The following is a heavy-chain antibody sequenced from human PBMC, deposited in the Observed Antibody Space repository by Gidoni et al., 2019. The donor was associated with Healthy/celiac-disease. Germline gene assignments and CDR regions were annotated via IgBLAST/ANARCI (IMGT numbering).Heavy chain of an antibody. CDR3: ARDKTAAGTFDY. J-gene: IGHJ4*02. V-gene: IGHV3-21*01. CDR1: GFTFSSYS. CDR2: ISRSSSYI. Sequence: EVQLVESGGGLVTPGGALRPSCAASGFTFSSYSMNWVRQAPGKGLEWVSSISRSSSYIYYADSVKGRFTISRDNAKNSLYLQMNSLRAEDTAVYYCARDKTAAGTFDYWGQGTLVTVSS. D-gene: IGHD6-13*01.